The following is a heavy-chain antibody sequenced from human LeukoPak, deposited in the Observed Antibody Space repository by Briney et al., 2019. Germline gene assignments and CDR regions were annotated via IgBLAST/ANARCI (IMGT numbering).Heavy chain of an antibody. CDR3: ARDVYGSGSYSPSGYFDY. D-gene: IGHD3-10*01. J-gene: IGHJ4*02. CDR1: GVTLSSYE. V-gene: IGHV3-48*03. CDR2: ISSSGSTI. Sequence: GGSLRLSCAASGVTLSSYEMNWVRQAPGKGLEWVSYISSSGSTIYYADSVKGRFTISRDNAKNSLYLQMNSLRAEDTAVYYCARDVYGSGSYSPSGYFDYWGQGTLVTVSS.